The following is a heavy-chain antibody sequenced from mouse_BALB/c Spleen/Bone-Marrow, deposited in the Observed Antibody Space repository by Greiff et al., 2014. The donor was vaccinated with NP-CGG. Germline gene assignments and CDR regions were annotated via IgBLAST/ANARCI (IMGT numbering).Heavy chain of an antibody. CDR2: IDPYNGGT. J-gene: IGHJ2*01. CDR3: ARHSYYGSSLFDY. CDR1: GYAFTSYN. Sequence: LVESGPELVKPGASVKVSCKASGYAFTSYNMYWVKQSHGKSLEWIGYIDPYNGGTSYNQKFKGKATLTVDKSSSTAYMHLNSLTSEDSAVYYCARHSYYGSSLFDYWGQGTTLTVSP. V-gene: IGHV1S135*01. D-gene: IGHD1-1*01.